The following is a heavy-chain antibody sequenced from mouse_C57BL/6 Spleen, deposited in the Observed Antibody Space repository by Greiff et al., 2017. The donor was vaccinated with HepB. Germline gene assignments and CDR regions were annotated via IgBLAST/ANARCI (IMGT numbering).Heavy chain of an antibody. J-gene: IGHJ4*01. CDR2: IWSDGST. CDR1: GFSLTSYG. V-gene: IGHV2-6-1*01. Sequence: VKLQESGPGLVAPSQSLSITCTVSGFSLTSYGVHWVRQPPGKGLEWLVVIWSDGSTTYNSALKSRLSIRKDNSKSQVFLKMNSPQTDDTAMYYCARHEGWVLRPGAMDYWGQGTSVTVSS. CDR3: ARHEGWVLRPGAMDY. D-gene: IGHD2-3*01.